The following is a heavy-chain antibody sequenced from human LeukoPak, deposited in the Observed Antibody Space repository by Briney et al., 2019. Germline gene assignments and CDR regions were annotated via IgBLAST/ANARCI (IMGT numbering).Heavy chain of an antibody. V-gene: IGHV3-13*01. CDR2: VGATGDT. CDR3: ARLNSGWGIPDY. CDR1: GFIFSDYD. J-gene: IGHJ4*02. Sequence: PGGSLRLSCSASGFIFSDYDMYWVRQVAGEGLEWVSGVGATGDTSYPDSVKGRFTISRDNAKNSLYLQMNSLRVGDTAIYYCARLNSGWGIPDYWGRGILVAVSS. D-gene: IGHD6-25*01.